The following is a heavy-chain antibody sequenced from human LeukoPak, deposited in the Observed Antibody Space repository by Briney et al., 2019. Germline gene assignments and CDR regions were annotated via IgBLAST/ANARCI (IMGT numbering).Heavy chain of an antibody. CDR3: ARGQMTAVPLLDY. CDR1: GGPISDYY. CDR2: TYYSAST. J-gene: IGHJ4*02. Sequence: SETLSLTCTVSGGPISDYYWSWIRQPPGRGLEWIGYTYYSASTNYNPSLKSRVTISSDTSKKQFSLKMSSVTAADTAVYYCARGQMTAVPLLDYWGQGALVTVSS. V-gene: IGHV4-59*01. D-gene: IGHD4-11*01.